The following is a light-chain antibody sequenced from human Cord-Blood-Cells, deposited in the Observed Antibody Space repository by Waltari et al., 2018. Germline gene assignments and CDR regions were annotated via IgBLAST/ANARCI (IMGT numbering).Light chain of an antibody. Sequence: DIVMTQSPLSLPVTPGAQASISCRSSQSLLHSNGYNYLDWYLQKPGQSPQLLIYLGSNRASGVPDRFSGSGSGTDFTLKISRVEAEDVGVYYCMQALQTPFTFGPGTKVDIK. CDR2: LGS. V-gene: IGKV2-28*01. J-gene: IGKJ3*01. CDR3: MQALQTPFT. CDR1: QSLLHSNGYNY.